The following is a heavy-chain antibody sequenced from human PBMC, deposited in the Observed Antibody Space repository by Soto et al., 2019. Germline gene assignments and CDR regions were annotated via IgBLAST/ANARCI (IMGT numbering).Heavy chain of an antibody. V-gene: IGHV3-15*01. CDR1: GFSVSDTW. J-gene: IGHJ4*02. Sequence: EVQLVESGGGLVQPGGSLRVSCAVSGFSVSDTWMNWVRQAPGKGLEWVGRINTGGASDYAAPVRDRFFISRDESQNTLYLQMDGLKSEDTAVYYCSRDKDSSDYGLDHWGQGALVTVSS. CDR2: INTGGAS. CDR3: SRDKDSSDYGLDH. D-gene: IGHD4-17*01.